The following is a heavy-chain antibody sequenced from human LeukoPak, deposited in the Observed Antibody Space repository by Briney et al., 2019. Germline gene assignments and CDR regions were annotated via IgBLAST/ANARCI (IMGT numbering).Heavy chain of an antibody. CDR3: ARDPIQPPP. CDR1: GFTFNSYW. CDR2: IKPDGSEK. V-gene: IGHV3-7*01. J-gene: IGHJ5*02. Sequence: QPGGSLRLSCAASGFTFNSYWMTWVRQAPGKGLEWVANIKPDGSEKYYVDSVKGRFTISRDNAKNSLYLQMNSLRAEDTAVYFCARDPIQPPPWGQGTLVTVSS. D-gene: IGHD5-18*01.